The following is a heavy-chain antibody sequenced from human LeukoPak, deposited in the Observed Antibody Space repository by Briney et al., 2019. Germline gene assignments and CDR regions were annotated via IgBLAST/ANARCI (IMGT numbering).Heavy chain of an antibody. J-gene: IGHJ4*02. V-gene: IGHV4-61*01. D-gene: IGHD2-15*01. Sequence: KPSETLSLTCTVSGGSVSSGSYYWSWIRQPPGKGLEWIGYIYYSGSTNYNPSLKSRVTISVDTSKNQFSLKLSSVTAADTAVYYCARAASGGGFDYWGQGTLLTVSS. CDR3: ARAASGGGFDY. CDR1: GGSVSSGSYY. CDR2: IYYSGST.